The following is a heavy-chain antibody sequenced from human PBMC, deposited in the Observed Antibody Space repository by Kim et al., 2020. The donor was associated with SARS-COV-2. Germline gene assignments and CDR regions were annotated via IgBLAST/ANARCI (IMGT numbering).Heavy chain of an antibody. Sequence: GGSLRLSCAASGVTLSSYWMHWLRQTPEKGLVWVSRSNGDGSITSYADSVRGRFTISRDNAENTLYLQMNSLRAEDTAVYYCSRGSLMGTSTGGFYIWGQGTMVTVSS. CDR2: SNGDGSIT. CDR3: SRGSLMGTSTGGFYI. D-gene: IGHD1-7*01. CDR1: GVTLSSYW. V-gene: IGHV3-74*01. J-gene: IGHJ3*02.